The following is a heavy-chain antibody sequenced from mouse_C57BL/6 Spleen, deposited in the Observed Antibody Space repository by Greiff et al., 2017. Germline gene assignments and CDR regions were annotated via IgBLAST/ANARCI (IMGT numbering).Heavy chain of an antibody. Sequence: DVQLVESGGGLVQPGGSLSLSCAASGFTFTDYYMSWVRQPPGKALEWLGFIRNKANGYTTEYSASVKGRFTISRDNSQSILYLQRNAMRAEDSATYYCARYLGSSYGYCDVWGTGTTVTVSS. CDR3: ARYLGSSYGYCDV. V-gene: IGHV7-3*01. CDR1: GFTFTDYY. D-gene: IGHD1-1*01. CDR2: IRNKANGYTT. J-gene: IGHJ1*03.